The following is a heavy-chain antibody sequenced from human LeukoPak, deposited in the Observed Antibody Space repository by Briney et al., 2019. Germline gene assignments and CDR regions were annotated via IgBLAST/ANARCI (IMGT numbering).Heavy chain of an antibody. V-gene: IGHV4-59*08. Sequence: PSETLSLTCNVSGGSISSYYWGWIRQPPGKGLEWIGYIYYSGSTSYSPSLKSRVTMSVDTSKNQFSLTLSSVTAADTAVYFCARGSSGYYYGWGQGTLVTVSS. CDR2: IYYSGST. CDR1: GGSISSYY. J-gene: IGHJ4*02. D-gene: IGHD3-22*01. CDR3: ARGSSGYYYG.